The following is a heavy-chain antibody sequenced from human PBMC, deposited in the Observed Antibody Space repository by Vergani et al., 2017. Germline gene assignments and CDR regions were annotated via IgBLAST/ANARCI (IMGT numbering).Heavy chain of an antibody. J-gene: IGHJ4*02. Sequence: QLQLQESGPGLVKPSETLSLTCTVSGGSISSSSYYWGWIRQPPGKGLEWIGSIYYSGSTSYNPSLKSRVTKSVDTSKNQFSLKLSSVTAADTAVYYCAREDIVVVVGSAYYFDYWGQGTLVTVSS. CDR2: IYYSGST. D-gene: IGHD2-15*01. CDR3: AREDIVVVVGSAYYFDY. CDR1: GGSISSSSYY. V-gene: IGHV4-39*07.